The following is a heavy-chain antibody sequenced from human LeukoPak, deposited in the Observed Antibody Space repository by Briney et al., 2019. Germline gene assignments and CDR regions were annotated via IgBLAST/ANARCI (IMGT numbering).Heavy chain of an antibody. CDR3: AREGYYGSGSYSYYYYGMDV. J-gene: IGHJ6*04. V-gene: IGHV3-48*03. CDR1: GFTFSSYE. CDR2: ISSSGRTI. D-gene: IGHD3-10*01. Sequence: GGSLRLSCAASGFTFSSYEMNWVRQAPGKGLEWVSYISSSGRTIYYADSVKGRFTISRDNAKNSLYLQMNSLRAEDTAVYYCAREGYYGSGSYSYYYYGMDVWGKGTTVTVSS.